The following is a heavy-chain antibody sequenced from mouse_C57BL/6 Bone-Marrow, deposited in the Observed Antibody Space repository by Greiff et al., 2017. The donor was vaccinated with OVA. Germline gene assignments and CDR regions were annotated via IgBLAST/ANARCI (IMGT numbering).Heavy chain of an antibody. V-gene: IGHV2-5*01. D-gene: IGHD2-3*01. CDR2: IWRGGST. Sequence: VQRVESGPGLVQPSQSLSITCTVSGFSLTSYGVHWVRQSPGKGLEWLGVIWRGGSTDYNAAFMSRLSITKDNSKSQVFFKMNSLQADDTAIYDGAKNGRLLQKYFDVWGTGTTVTVSS. J-gene: IGHJ1*03. CDR1: GFSLTSYG. CDR3: AKNGRLLQKYFDV.